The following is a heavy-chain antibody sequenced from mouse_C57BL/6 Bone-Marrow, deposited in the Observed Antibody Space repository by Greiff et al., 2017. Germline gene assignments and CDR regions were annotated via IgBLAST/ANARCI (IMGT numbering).Heavy chain of an antibody. J-gene: IGHJ3*01. CDR2: IDPETGGT. V-gene: IGHV1-15*01. CDR3: TRCYDYGGSWFAY. CDR1: GYTFTDYE. Sequence: QVQLKESGAELVRPGASVTLSCKASGYTFTDYEMHWVKQTPVHGLEWIGAIDPETGGTAYNQKFKGKAILTADKSSSTAYMELRSLTSEDSAVXYCTRCYDYGGSWFAYWGQGTLVTVSA. D-gene: IGHD2-4*01.